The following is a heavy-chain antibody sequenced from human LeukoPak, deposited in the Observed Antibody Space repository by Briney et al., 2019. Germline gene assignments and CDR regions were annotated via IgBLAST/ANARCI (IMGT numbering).Heavy chain of an antibody. Sequence: PGGSLRPSCAASGFTFSNYGMHWVRQAPGKGLEWVAVISYGGSNKYYADSVKGRFTISRDNSKNTLYLQMNSLRAEDTAVYYCAREGSPPITMIVVPRLGFSSYFDYWGQGTLVTVSS. V-gene: IGHV3-30*03. J-gene: IGHJ4*02. CDR3: AREGSPPITMIVVPRLGFSSYFDY. CDR1: GFTFSNYG. CDR2: ISYGGSNK. D-gene: IGHD3-22*01.